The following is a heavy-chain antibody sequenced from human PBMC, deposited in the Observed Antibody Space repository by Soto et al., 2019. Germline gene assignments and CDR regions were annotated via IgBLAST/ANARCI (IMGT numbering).Heavy chain of an antibody. CDR3: ATYGGFRFDY. J-gene: IGHJ4*02. Sequence: SETLSLTCAVSGGSISSGYYSWSWIRQPPGKGLEWIGYIYHSGSTYYNPSLKIRVTISVDRSKNQFSLQLSSVTAADTAVYYCATYGGFRFDYGGQGTLVTVSS. D-gene: IGHD3-10*01. CDR1: GGSISSGYYS. CDR2: IYHSGST. V-gene: IGHV4-30-2*01.